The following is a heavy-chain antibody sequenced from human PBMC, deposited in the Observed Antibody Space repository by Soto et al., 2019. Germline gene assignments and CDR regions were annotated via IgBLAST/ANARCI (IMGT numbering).Heavy chain of an antibody. Sequence: QLQLQESGSGLVKPSQTLSLTCAVSGGSISSGGYSWSWIRQPPGKGLEWIGYIYHSGSTYYNPSLKSRVTISVDRSKNQFSLKLSSVTAADTAVYYCASALRGYSSSWYDYWGQGTLVTVSS. V-gene: IGHV4-30-2*01. CDR2: IYHSGST. J-gene: IGHJ4*02. D-gene: IGHD6-13*01. CDR3: ASALRGYSSSWYDY. CDR1: GGSISSGGYS.